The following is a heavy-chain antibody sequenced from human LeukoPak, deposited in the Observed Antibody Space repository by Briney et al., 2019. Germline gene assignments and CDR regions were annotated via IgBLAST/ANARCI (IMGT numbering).Heavy chain of an antibody. V-gene: IGHV1-8*01. CDR1: GYTFTSYD. Sequence: ASVKVSCKASGYTFTSYDINWVRQATGQGLEWMGWMNPNSGNTGYAQKFQVRVTMTRNNSISTAYMELSSLRSEDTAVYYCARPSHRIRTFDYWGQGTLVTVSS. CDR2: MNPNSGNT. CDR3: ARPSHRIRTFDY. J-gene: IGHJ4*02. D-gene: IGHD1-1*01.